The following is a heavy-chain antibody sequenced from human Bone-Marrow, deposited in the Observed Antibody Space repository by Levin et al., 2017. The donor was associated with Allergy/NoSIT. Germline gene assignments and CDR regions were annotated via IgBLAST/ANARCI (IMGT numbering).Heavy chain of an antibody. V-gene: IGHV4-34*01. CDR3: AREGRIRWYQLPGTPFDY. Sequence: RPSETLSLTCDVFGGSFSGYYWHWIRQPPGKGLEWIGEINHRGSTNYNPSLKSRVTISVDTSNKQFSLQLNSVTAADTAVYYCAREGRIRWYQLPGTPFDYWGQGTLVTVSS. J-gene: IGHJ4*02. D-gene: IGHD2-2*01. CDR1: GGSFSGYY. CDR2: INHRGST.